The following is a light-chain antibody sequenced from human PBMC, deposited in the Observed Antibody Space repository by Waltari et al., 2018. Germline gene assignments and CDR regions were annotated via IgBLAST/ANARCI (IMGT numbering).Light chain of an antibody. CDR1: QSVSRS. CDR3: QKYGSLPAT. CDR2: DAS. J-gene: IGKJ1*01. Sequence: EIVLTQSPGTLSLSPGERATLSCRARQSVSRSLAWYQQNPGQAPRLLIYDASSRATGIPDRFSGSGSGTDFSLTISRLEPEDFAVYYCQKYGSLPATFGQGTKVEIK. V-gene: IGKV3-20*01.